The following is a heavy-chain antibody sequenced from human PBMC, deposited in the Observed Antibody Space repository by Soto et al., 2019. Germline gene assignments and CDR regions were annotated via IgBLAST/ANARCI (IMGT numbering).Heavy chain of an antibody. CDR3: ARDKDIVVVPAAGQNWFDP. Sequence: SQTLSLTCAISGDSVSSNSATWNWIRQSPSRGLEWLGRTYYRSKWYNDYAVSVKSRITISPDTSKNQFSLQLNSVTPEDTAVYYCARDKDIVVVPAAGQNWFDPWGQGTLVTVSS. CDR2: TYYRSKWYN. V-gene: IGHV6-1*01. J-gene: IGHJ5*02. D-gene: IGHD2-2*01. CDR1: GDSVSSNSAT.